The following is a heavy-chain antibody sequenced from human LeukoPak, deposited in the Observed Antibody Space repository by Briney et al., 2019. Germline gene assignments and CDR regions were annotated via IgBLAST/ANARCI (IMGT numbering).Heavy chain of an antibody. CDR3: ARGTYYGDSDY. D-gene: IGHD4-17*01. Sequence: GGSLRLSCAASGFTFNNYSMNWVRQAPGKGLEWVSYISSSSSPIYYADSVKGRFTISRDNSKSTLYLQMNSLRAGDTAVYYCARGTYYGDSDYWGQGTLVTVSS. CDR1: GFTFNNYS. CDR2: ISSSSSPI. V-gene: IGHV3-48*01. J-gene: IGHJ4*02.